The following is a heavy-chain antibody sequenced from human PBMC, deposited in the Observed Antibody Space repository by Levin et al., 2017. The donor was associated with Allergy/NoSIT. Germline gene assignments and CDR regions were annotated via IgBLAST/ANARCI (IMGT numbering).Heavy chain of an antibody. CDR2: ISGSGGST. D-gene: IGHD4-17*01. CDR3: AKDQDYGDYESPTY. CDR1: GFTFSSYA. J-gene: IGHJ4*02. Sequence: GESLKISCAASGFTFSSYAMSWVRQAPGKGLEWVSAISGSGGSTYYADSVKGRFTISRDNSKNTLYLQMNSLRAEDTAVYYCAKDQDYGDYESPTYWGQGTLVTVSS. V-gene: IGHV3-23*01.